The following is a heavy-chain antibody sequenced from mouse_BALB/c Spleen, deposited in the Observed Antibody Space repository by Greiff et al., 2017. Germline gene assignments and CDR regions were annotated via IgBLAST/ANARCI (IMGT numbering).Heavy chain of an antibody. Sequence: EVQRVESGGGLVKPGGSLKLSCAASGFTFSSYAMSWVRQSPEKRLEWVAEISSGGSYTYYPDTVTGRFTISRDNAKNTLYLEMSSLRSEDTAMYYCAILITTGGEWFAYWGQGTLVTVSA. CDR2: ISSGGSYT. D-gene: IGHD2-4*01. CDR1: GFTFSSYA. J-gene: IGHJ3*01. V-gene: IGHV5-9-4*01. CDR3: AILITTGGEWFAY.